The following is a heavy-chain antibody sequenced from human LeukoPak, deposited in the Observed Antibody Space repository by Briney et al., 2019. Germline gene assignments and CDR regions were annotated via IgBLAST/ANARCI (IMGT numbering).Heavy chain of an antibody. Sequence: SETLSLTCAVYGGSFSGYYWSWIRQPPGKGLEWIGYIYYSGSTNYNPSLKSRVTISVDTSKNQFSLKLSSVTAADTAVYYCARDTGDYWGQGTLVTVSS. CDR1: GGSFSGYY. J-gene: IGHJ4*02. CDR2: IYYSGST. CDR3: ARDTGDY. V-gene: IGHV4-59*01.